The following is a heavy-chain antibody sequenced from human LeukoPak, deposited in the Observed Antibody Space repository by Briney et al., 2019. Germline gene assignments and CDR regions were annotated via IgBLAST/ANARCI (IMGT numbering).Heavy chain of an antibody. CDR3: ARGGYDILTGYYKIFDY. CDR1: GGTFSSYA. D-gene: IGHD3-9*01. CDR2: IIPIFGTA. V-gene: IGHV1-69*06. J-gene: IGHJ4*02. Sequence: SVKVSCKASGGTFSSYAISWVRQAHGQGLEWMGGIIPIFGTANYAQKFQGRVTITADKSTSTAYMELSSLRSEDTAVYYCARGGYDILTGYYKIFDYWGQGTLVTVSS.